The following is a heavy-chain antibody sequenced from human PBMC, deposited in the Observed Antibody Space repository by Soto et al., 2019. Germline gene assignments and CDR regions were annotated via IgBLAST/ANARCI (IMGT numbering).Heavy chain of an antibody. CDR2: IYHSGST. CDR1: GGSISSYY. CDR3: ARGAMVGRFDY. Sequence: PSETLSLTCTVSGGSISSYYWSWIRQPPGKGLEWIGYIYHSGSTYYNPSLKSRVTISVDRSKNQFSLKLSSVTAADTAVYYCARGAMVGRFDYWGQGPRSPSPQ. J-gene: IGHJ4*02. V-gene: IGHV4-59*12. D-gene: IGHD5-18*01.